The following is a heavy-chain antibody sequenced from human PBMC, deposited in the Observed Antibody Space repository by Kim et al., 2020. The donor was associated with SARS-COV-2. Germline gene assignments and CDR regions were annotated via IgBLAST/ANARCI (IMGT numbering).Heavy chain of an antibody. CDR2: IYPGDSDT. Sequence: GESLKISCKGSGYSFTSYWIGWVRQMPGKGLEWMGIIYPGDSDTRYSPSFQGQVTISADKSISTAYLQWSSLKASDTAMYYCARHMDDYVWGSYRHLDAFDIWGQGTMGTVSS. D-gene: IGHD3-16*02. J-gene: IGHJ3*02. V-gene: IGHV5-51*01. CDR3: ARHMDDYVWGSYRHLDAFDI. CDR1: GYSFTSYW.